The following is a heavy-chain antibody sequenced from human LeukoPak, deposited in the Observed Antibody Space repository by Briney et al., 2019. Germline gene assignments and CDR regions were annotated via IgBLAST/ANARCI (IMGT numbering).Heavy chain of an antibody. Sequence: WASVKVSCKSPGYTSSDFYIHWVRQAPGQGLEWMGWINPNSGGTDFAQNFQGRVTMTRDTSISTAYMELGGLRTDDTAVYYCARGINWFDPWGQGTLVTVSS. D-gene: IGHD3-10*01. CDR3: ARGINWFDP. CDR1: GYTSSDFY. J-gene: IGHJ5*02. V-gene: IGHV1-2*02. CDR2: INPNSGGT.